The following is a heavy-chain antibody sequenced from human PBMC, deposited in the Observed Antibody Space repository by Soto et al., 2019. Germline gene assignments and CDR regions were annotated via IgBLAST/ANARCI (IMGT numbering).Heavy chain of an antibody. CDR1: GDTFSSYA. CDR3: ARDTLSSFAMDV. V-gene: IGHV1-69*13. Sequence: ASVKVSCKASGDTFSSYAISWVRQAPGQGLEWMGKIIPTFGRTNYAQKFQGRLTISADDSTSTAYMELSSLLSEDTAAYYCARDTLSSFAMDVWGQGTTVTVSS. CDR2: IIPTFGRT. D-gene: IGHD3-10*02. J-gene: IGHJ6*02.